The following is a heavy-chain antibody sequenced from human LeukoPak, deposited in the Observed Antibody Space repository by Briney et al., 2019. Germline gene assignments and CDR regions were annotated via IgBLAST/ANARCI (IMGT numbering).Heavy chain of an antibody. J-gene: IGHJ4*02. CDR3: VKDINGSGIL. D-gene: IGHD3-10*01. CDR2: ITTNGADT. Sequence: QAGRSLRPSCSPSGFTFSNYSMHCVRQPPIKGLEYVSAITTNGADTYYADSVKGTLTISRDNSKNTLYLQMSSLRAEDTAVYYCVKDINGSGILWGQGTLVTVSS. V-gene: IGHV3-64D*09. CDR1: GFTFSNYS.